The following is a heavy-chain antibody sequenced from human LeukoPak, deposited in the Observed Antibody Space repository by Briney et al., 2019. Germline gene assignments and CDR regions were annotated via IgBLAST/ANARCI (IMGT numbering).Heavy chain of an antibody. CDR2: IIPILGIA. D-gene: IGHD2-2*01. V-gene: IGHV1-69*04. CDR3: ARAVIDCSSTSCLWFDP. Sequence: GASVKVSCKASGGTFSSYAISWVRQAPGQGLEWMGRIIPILGIANYAQKFQGRVTITADESTSTAYMELSSLRSENTAVYYCARAVIDCSSTSCLWFDPWGQGTLVTVSS. J-gene: IGHJ5*02. CDR1: GGTFSSYA.